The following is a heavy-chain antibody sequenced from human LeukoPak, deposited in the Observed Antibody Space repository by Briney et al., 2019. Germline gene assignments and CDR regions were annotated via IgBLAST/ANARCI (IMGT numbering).Heavy chain of an antibody. J-gene: IGHJ6*03. V-gene: IGHV1-18*01. CDR2: ISAYNGNT. CDR1: GYTFTSYA. CDR3: ARPRYVVPAANFNYMDV. Sequence: ASVKVSCKASGYTFTSYAISWVRQAPGQGLEWMGWISAYNGNTNYAQKLQGRVTMTTDTSTSTAYMELSSLRSEDTAVYYCARPRYVVPAANFNYMDVWGKGTTVTVSS. D-gene: IGHD2-2*01.